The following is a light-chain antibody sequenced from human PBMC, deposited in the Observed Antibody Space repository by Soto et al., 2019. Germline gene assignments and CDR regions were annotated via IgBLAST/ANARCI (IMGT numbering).Light chain of an antibody. CDR2: KAS. J-gene: IGKJ1*01. V-gene: IGKV1-5*03. CDR3: QQYNSYSRT. Sequence: DIQMTQSPSTLSASVGDRDTINCRASQSISSWFAWYQQKPGKAPKLLIYKASSLESGVPSRFSGSGSGTEFTLTISSLQPDDFATYYCQQYNSYSRTFGQGT. CDR1: QSISSW.